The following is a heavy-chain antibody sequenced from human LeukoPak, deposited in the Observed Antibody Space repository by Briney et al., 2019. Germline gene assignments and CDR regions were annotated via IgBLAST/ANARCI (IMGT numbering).Heavy chain of an antibody. J-gene: IGHJ4*02. V-gene: IGHV3-73*01. D-gene: IGHD4-17*01. Sequence: VGSLRLSCAAPGFTFSGSAMHCVRQASGQGLEWVGRIRSKANSYATAYAASVKGRFTISRDDSKNTAYLQMNSLKTEDTAVYYCTRHPAPMTTDYFDYWGQGTLVTVSS. CDR1: GFTFSGSA. CDR3: TRHPAPMTTDYFDY. CDR2: IRSKANSYAT.